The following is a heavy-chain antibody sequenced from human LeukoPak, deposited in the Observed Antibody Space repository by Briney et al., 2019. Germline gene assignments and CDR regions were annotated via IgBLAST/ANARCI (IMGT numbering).Heavy chain of an antibody. Sequence: PGGSLRLSCASSGFTFSSYAMHWVRQAPGKGLEWVAVISYDGSNKYYADSVKGRFTISRDNSKNTLYLQMNSPRAEDTAVYYCARDLDYWGQGTLVTVSS. CDR3: ARDLDY. CDR1: GFTFSSYA. CDR2: ISYDGSNK. V-gene: IGHV3-30*01. J-gene: IGHJ4*02.